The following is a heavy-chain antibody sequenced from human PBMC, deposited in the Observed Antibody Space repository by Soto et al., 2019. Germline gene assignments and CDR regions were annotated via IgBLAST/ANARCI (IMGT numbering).Heavy chain of an antibody. Sequence: SETLSLTCTVSGGSVSSGSYYWSWIRQPPGKGLEWIGYIYYSGSTNYNPSLKSRVTISVDTSKNQFSLKLSSVTAADTAVYYCARVSPTYYYYGMDVWGQGTTVTVSS. CDR3: ARVSPTYYYYGMDV. J-gene: IGHJ6*02. CDR2: IYYSGST. V-gene: IGHV4-61*01. CDR1: GGSVSSGSYY.